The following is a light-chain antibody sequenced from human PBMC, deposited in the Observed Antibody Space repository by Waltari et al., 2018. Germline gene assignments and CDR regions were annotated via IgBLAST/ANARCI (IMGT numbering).Light chain of an antibody. CDR1: SSDVGGYNH. Sequence: QSALTQAASVSGPPGQSITISCTGTSSDVGGYNHVSWYQHHRVKAPKLIISEVSNRPSSVSYRFSGSKSGNTASLTICGLQAEDEADYYCSSYTSSSIPYVFGTGTKVTVL. CDR3: SSYTSSSIPYV. J-gene: IGLJ1*01. CDR2: EVS. V-gene: IGLV2-14*01.